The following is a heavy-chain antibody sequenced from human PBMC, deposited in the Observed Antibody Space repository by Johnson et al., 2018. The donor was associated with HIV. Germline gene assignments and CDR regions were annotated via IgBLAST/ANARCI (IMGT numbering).Heavy chain of an antibody. Sequence: VQLVESGGGLTQPGGSLRLSCAASGFTVRSNYMSWVRQAPGKGLEWVSVIYSGGSTYYADSVKGRFTTSRDNSKNTLFLQMNSLRPEDTAVYYCAREQWPLSPDGLDIWGQGTMVTVSS. D-gene: IGHD6-19*01. CDR2: IYSGGST. J-gene: IGHJ3*02. CDR3: AREQWPLSPDGLDI. CDR1: GFTVRSNY. V-gene: IGHV3-66*03.